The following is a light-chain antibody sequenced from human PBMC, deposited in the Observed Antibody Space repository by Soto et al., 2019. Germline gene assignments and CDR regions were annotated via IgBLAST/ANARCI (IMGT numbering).Light chain of an antibody. V-gene: IGKV3-20*01. CDR2: GAS. CDR3: QQYGSSPLT. CDR1: QSVSSSH. Sequence: ETVLTQSPGTLSLSPGERATLSCRASQSVSSSHLAWYQQKPGQAPSLLIYGASIRATGIPDRFSGSGSGTDFTFIISRLEPEDFAVYYCQQYGSSPLTFGGGTKVDIK. J-gene: IGKJ4*01.